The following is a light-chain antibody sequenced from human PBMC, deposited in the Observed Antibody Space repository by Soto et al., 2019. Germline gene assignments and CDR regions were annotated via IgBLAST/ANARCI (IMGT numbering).Light chain of an antibody. J-gene: IGKJ4*01. CDR1: QSVRSN. CDR2: GAS. CDR3: QQYYNWPHLT. V-gene: IGKV3-15*01. Sequence: EIVMTQSPATLSVSPGERATLSCRASQSVRSNLAWYQQKPGQAPRLLIYGASTRATGIPARFSGSGSGTEFTLTISSLQSEDFAVYYCQQYYNWPHLTFGGGTKVEIK.